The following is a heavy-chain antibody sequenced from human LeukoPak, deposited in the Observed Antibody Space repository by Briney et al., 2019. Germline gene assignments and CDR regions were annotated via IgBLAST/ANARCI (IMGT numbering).Heavy chain of an antibody. CDR3: ARGSNSDSSSWYLEGY. CDR2: INPSGGST. V-gene: IGHV1-46*01. Sequence: ASVKVSCKASGYTFTSYYMHWVRQAPGQGLEWMGIINPSGGSTSYAQKFQGRVTMTRNTSISTAYMELSSLRSEDTAVYHCARGSNSDSSSWYLEGYWGQGTLVTVSS. J-gene: IGHJ4*02. CDR1: GYTFTSYY. D-gene: IGHD6-13*01.